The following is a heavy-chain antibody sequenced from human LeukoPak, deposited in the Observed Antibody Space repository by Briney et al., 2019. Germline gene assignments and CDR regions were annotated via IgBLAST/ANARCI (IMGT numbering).Heavy chain of an antibody. D-gene: IGHD3-3*01. CDR1: GGSISSYY. CDR2: IYYSGST. V-gene: IGHV4-59*01. CDR3: ARVTYYDFWSGVVDY. J-gene: IGHJ4*02. Sequence: SETLSLTCTVSGGSISSYYWSWIRQPPGKGLEWIGYIYYSGSTNYNPSLKSRVAISVDTSKNQFSLKLSSVTAADTAVYYCARVTYYDFWSGVVDYWGQGTLVTVSS.